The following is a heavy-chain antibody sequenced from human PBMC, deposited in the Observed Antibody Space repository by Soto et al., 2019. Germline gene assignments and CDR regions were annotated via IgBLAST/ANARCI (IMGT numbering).Heavy chain of an antibody. CDR3: AKRSSSSTFDY. CDR2: ISGSDDST. D-gene: IGHD6-6*01. J-gene: IGHJ4*02. Sequence: GGSLRLSCAASGFTFSSYAMSWVRQAPGKGLEWVSVISGSDDSTYYADSVKGRFTISRDNSKNTLYLQMNSLRAEDTAVYYCAKRSSSSTFDYGVQGTLVTAPQ. CDR1: GFTFSSYA. V-gene: IGHV3-23*01.